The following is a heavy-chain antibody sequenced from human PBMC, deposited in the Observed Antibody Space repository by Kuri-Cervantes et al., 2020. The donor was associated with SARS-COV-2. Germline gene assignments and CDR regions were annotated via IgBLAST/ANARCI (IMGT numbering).Heavy chain of an antibody. CDR1: GGSVSSGSYY. Sequence: ESLKISCTVSGGSVSSGSYYWSWIRQPPGKGLEWIGYIYYSGSTNYNPSLKSRVTISVDTSKNQFSLKLSSVTAADTDVYYCERVPSYYYDSSGYYDLWGQGTLVTVSS. D-gene: IGHD3-22*01. J-gene: IGHJ5*02. CDR2: IYYSGST. CDR3: ERVPSYYYDSSGYYDL. V-gene: IGHV4-61*01.